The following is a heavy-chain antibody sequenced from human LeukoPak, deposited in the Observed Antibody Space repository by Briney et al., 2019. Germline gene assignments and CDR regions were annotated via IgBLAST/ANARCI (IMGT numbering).Heavy chain of an antibody. Sequence: GGSLRLSCAVSGFTFSNYAMTWVRQAPGKGLEWVSDIGGGTYYADSVSGRFTISRDDSENTLYLQMNSLRPEDTALYYCARAASAWPNKNFASWGQGTLVTVSS. J-gene: IGHJ4*02. CDR1: GFTFSNYA. V-gene: IGHV3-23*01. CDR2: IGGGT. CDR3: ARAASAWPNKNFAS.